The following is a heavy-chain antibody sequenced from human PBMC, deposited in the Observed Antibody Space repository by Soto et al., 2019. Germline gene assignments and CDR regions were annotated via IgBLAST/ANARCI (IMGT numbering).Heavy chain of an antibody. CDR1: GYTFTSYG. CDR2: ISAYNGNT. D-gene: IGHD2-2*01. V-gene: IGHV1-18*01. J-gene: IGHJ6*02. Sequence: ASVKVSCKASGYTFTSYGISWVRQAPGQGLEWMGWISAYNGNTNDAQKLQGRVTMTTDTSTSTAYMELRSLRSDDTAVYYCARGYCSSTSCLYYYYYYGMDVWGQGTTVTVSS. CDR3: ARGYCSSTSCLYYYYYYGMDV.